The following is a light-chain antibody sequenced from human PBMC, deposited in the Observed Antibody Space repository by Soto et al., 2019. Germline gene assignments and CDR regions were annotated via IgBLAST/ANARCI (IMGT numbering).Light chain of an antibody. CDR1: SSDVGAYDY. V-gene: IGLV2-14*03. J-gene: IGLJ1*01. CDR3: SSYTSVSTTYV. Sequence: QSALTQPASVSGSPGQSITISCTGTSSDVGAYDYVSWYQQYPGKAPKLMIYDVTDRPSGVSDRFFGSKSGNTASLTISGLQAEHEADYYGSSYTSVSTTYVFGAGTKVTVL. CDR2: DVT.